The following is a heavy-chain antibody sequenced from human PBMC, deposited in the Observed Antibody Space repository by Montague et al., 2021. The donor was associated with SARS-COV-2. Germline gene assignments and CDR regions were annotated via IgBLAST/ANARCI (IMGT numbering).Heavy chain of an antibody. CDR2: FYHNGST. J-gene: IGHJ4*02. CDR3: ARQGSGSSDLAF. CDR1: GVSISTDNW. V-gene: IGHV4-4*02. D-gene: IGHD1-26*01. Sequence: SETLSLTCVVSGVSISTDNWWTWVRLPPGKRLEGVGGFYHNGSTIYKPSLKSRVSMSVDKSLNQFSLRLTSVAAADTAIYYCARQGSGSSDLAFWGQGTLVTVSS.